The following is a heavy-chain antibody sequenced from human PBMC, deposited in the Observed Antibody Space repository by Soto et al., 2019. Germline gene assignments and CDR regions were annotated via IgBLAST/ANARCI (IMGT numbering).Heavy chain of an antibody. V-gene: IGHV1-69*13. D-gene: IGHD6-13*01. CDR2: IIPIFGTA. J-gene: IGHJ6*02. Sequence: SVKVSCKASGGTFSSYAISWVRQAPGQGLEWMGGIIPIFGTANYAQKFQGRVTITADESTSTAYMELSSLRSEDTAVYYCASQQLPSGGIDVWGQGTTVTVYS. CDR1: GGTFSSYA. CDR3: ASQQLPSGGIDV.